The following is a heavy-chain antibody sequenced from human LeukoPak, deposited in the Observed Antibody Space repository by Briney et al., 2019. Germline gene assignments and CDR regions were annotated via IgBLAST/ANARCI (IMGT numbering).Heavy chain of an antibody. J-gene: IGHJ5*02. Sequence: ASVKVSCKASGYTFTSYGISWVRQAPGQGLEWMGWISAYNGNTNYAQKLQGRVTMTTDTSTSTAYMELRSLRSDDTAVYYCARTFFSIVVVPAALRLNWFDPWGQGTLVIVSS. V-gene: IGHV1-18*01. CDR2: ISAYNGNT. CDR3: ARTFFSIVVVPAALRLNWFDP. CDR1: GYTFTSYG. D-gene: IGHD2-2*01.